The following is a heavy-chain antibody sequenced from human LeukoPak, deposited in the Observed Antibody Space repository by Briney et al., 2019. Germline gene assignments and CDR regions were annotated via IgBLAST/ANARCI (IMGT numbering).Heavy chain of an antibody. J-gene: IGHJ4*02. CDR2: INPNSGGT. Sequence: GASVKVSCKASGYTFTGYYMQWLRQAPGQGLEWMGWINPNSGGTNYAQKFQGRVTMTRDTSISTAYMELSRLRSDDTAVYYCARDSRTWSRFFTWGQGTLVTVSS. V-gene: IGHV1-2*02. CDR1: GYTFTGYY. CDR3: ARDSRTWSRFFT. D-gene: IGHD1-1*01.